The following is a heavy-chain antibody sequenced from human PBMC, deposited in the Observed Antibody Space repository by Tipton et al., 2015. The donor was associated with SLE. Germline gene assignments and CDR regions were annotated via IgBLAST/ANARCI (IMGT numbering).Heavy chain of an antibody. CDR2: IHHRGST. J-gene: IGHJ2*01. CDR3: ARTAGRSVKLWYFDL. V-gene: IGHV4-4*02. D-gene: IGHD5-18*01. CDR1: GASITSSDW. Sequence: TLSLTCAVSGASITSSDWWSWVRKPPGKGLEYIGEIHHRGSTNYKSSLRGRVTISVDKSKNQFSLKLSSVTDVDTAVYYCARTAGRSVKLWYFDLWGRGTLVTVSS.